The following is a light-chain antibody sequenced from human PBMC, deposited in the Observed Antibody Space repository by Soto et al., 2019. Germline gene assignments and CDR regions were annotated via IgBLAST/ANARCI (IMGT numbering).Light chain of an antibody. CDR3: SSFTSSDTLVV. V-gene: IGLV2-14*03. Sequence: QSALTQPASVSGSPGQSITISCTGTSSDVGGYNFVSWYQHHPAKAPKLMIYDVSNRPSGVSNRFSGSKSGNTASLTISGLQAEDEAHYYCSSFTSSDTLVVFVVGTKVTVL. J-gene: IGLJ2*01. CDR1: SSDVGGYNF. CDR2: DVS.